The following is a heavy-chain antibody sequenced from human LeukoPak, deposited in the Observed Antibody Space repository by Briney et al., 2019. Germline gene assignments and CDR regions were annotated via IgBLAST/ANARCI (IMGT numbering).Heavy chain of an antibody. V-gene: IGHV6-1*01. CDR1: GDSVSSNSAT. J-gene: IGHJ4*02. D-gene: IGHD4-23*01. CDR2: TYYRSKWYK. CDR3: ARVDYGGNSYYFDY. Sequence: SQTLSLTCAISGDSVSSNSATWNWIRQSPSRGLEWLGRTYYRSKWYKYYAVSVKGRITINPDTSKNQFSLQLNSVTPEDTAVYYCARVDYGGNSYYFDYWGQGTLVTVSS.